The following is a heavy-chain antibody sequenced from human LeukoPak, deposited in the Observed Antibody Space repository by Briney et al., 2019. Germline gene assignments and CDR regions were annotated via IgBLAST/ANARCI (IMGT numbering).Heavy chain of an antibody. CDR3: ARGLGYSSSWYSAYYFDY. V-gene: IGHV4-39*07. J-gene: IGHJ4*02. D-gene: IGHD6-13*01. CDR2: IYYSGST. CDR1: GGSISSNNYY. Sequence: SETLSLTCTVSGGSISSNNYYWGWIRQPPGKGLEWIGSIYYSGSTYYNPSLKSRVTISVDTSKNQFSLKLSSVTAADTAVYYCARGLGYSSSWYSAYYFDYWGQGTLVTVSS.